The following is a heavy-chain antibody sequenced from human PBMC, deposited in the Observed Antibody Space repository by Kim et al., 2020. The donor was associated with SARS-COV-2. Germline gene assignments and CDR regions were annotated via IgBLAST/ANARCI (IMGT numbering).Heavy chain of an antibody. D-gene: IGHD3-10*01. CDR1: GFTFSSYW. V-gene: IGHV3-7*03. CDR3: ASMGAYGSGSENWFDP. Sequence: GGSLRLSCAASGFTFSSYWMSWVRQAPGKGLEWVANIKQDGSEKYYVDSVKGRFTISRDNAKNSLYLQMNSLRAEDTAVYYCASMGAYGSGSENWFDPWGQGTLVTVSS. CDR2: IKQDGSEK. J-gene: IGHJ5*02.